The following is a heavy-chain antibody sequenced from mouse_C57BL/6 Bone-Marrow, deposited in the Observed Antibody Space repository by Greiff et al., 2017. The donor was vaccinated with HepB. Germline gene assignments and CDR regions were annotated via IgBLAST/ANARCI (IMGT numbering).Heavy chain of an antibody. Sequence: QVQLKHSGPELVKPGASVKISCKASGYAFSSSWMNWVKQRPGKGLEWIGRIYPGDGDTNYNGKFKGKATLTADKSSSTAYMQLSSLTSEDSAVYFCASPVVAPYFDYWGQGTTLTVSS. CDR1: GYAFSSSW. V-gene: IGHV1-82*01. J-gene: IGHJ2*01. D-gene: IGHD1-1*01. CDR2: IYPGDGDT. CDR3: ASPVVAPYFDY.